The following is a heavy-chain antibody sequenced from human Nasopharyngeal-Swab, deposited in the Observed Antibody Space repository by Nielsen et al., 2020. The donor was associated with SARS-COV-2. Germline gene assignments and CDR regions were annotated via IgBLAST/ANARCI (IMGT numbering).Heavy chain of an antibody. V-gene: IGHV4-39*07. CDR3: ARWGNSSSWYYFDY. J-gene: IGHJ4*02. CDR2: INHSGST. D-gene: IGHD6-13*01. CDR1: GGSISSGSYY. Sequence: SETLSLTCTVSGGSISSGSYYWSWIRQPQGKGLEWIGEINHSGSTNYNPSLKSRVTISVDTSKNQFSLKLSSVTAADTAVYYCARWGNSSSWYYFDYWGQGTLVTVSS.